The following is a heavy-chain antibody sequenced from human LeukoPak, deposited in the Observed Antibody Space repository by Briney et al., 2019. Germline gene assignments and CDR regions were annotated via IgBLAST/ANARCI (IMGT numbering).Heavy chain of an antibody. CDR2: ISSNGGST. CDR3: ASNSGYDLY. V-gene: IGHV3-64*01. Sequence: GGSLRLSCAASGFTFSSYAMHWVRQAPGKGLEYVSAISSNGGSTYYANSVKGRFTISRDNSKNTLYLQMGSLRAEDMAVYYCASNSGYDLYWGQGTLVTVFS. D-gene: IGHD5-12*01. CDR1: GFTFSSYA. J-gene: IGHJ4*02.